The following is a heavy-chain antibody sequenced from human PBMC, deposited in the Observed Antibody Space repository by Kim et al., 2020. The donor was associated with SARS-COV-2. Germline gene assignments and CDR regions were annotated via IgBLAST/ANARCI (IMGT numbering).Heavy chain of an antibody. Sequence: ASVKVSCKAYGYTFTSYAMHWVRQAPGQRLEWMGWINAGNGNTKYSQKFQGRVIITRDTSASTAYMELSSLRSEDTAVYYCARDQGIYCSSTSCRYGMDVWGQGTTVTVSS. V-gene: IGHV1-3*01. J-gene: IGHJ6*02. CDR3: ARDQGIYCSSTSCRYGMDV. CDR2: INAGNGNT. CDR1: GYTFTSYA. D-gene: IGHD2-2*01.